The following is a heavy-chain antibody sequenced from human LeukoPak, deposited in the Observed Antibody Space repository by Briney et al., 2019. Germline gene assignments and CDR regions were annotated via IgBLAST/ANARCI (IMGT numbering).Heavy chain of an antibody. J-gene: IGHJ4*02. Sequence: PGGSLRLSCAASGFTFSSYAMSWVRQAPGKGLEWVSTISDRGSGGSTYYADSVKGRFTISRDNSKNTLYLQMNSLRAEDTAVYYCAGELRFLEWLLPIDYWGQGTLVTVSS. CDR3: AGELRFLEWLLPIDY. V-gene: IGHV3-23*01. CDR1: GFTFSSYA. D-gene: IGHD3-3*01. CDR2: ISDRGSGGST.